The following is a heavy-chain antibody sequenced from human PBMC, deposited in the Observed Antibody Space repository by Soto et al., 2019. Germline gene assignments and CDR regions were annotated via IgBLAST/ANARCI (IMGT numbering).Heavy chain of an antibody. D-gene: IGHD3-22*01. CDR2: IGLSGGSK. CDR1: GYTFTSYY. CDR3: ARFYDSGVYYSVLHFQH. J-gene: IGHJ1*01. Sequence: XVKVSCRASGYTFTSYYMHWVRHAPGQGLEGMGLIGLSGGSKPYAQKFRGRVTITGDKSTSTAYMELRSLRSEETAVYYCARFYDSGVYYSVLHFQHWGQGTLVTSP. V-gene: IGHV1-46*01.